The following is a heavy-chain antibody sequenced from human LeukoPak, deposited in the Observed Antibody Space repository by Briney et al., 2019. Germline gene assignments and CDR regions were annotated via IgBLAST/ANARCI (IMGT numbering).Heavy chain of an antibody. CDR3: ARKGRLVVATSFYYYGMDV. D-gene: IGHD5-12*01. CDR2: ISSSSSTM. V-gene: IGHV3-48*02. Sequence: PGGSLRLSRAASGFTFSTYSMNWVRQAPGKGLEWVSYISSSSSTMYYADSVKGRFTISRDNAKNSLYPQMNSLRDEDTAVYYCARKGRLVVATSFYYYGMDVWGQGTTVTVSS. J-gene: IGHJ6*02. CDR1: GFTFSTYS.